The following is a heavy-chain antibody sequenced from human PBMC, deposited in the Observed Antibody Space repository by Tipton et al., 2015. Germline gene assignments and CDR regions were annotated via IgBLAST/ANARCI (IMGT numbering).Heavy chain of an antibody. CDR2: IYYSGST. Sequence: LRLSCSVSGDSISRHYWSWIRQPPGKGLEWIGYIYYSGSTNYNPSLKSRVTISVDTSKNQFSLNLSSVTAADTAVYYCARTTVTNYYYYGMDVWGQGTTVTVSS. V-gene: IGHV4-59*11. CDR1: GDSISRHY. J-gene: IGHJ6*02. CDR3: ARTTVTNYYYYGMDV. D-gene: IGHD4-17*01.